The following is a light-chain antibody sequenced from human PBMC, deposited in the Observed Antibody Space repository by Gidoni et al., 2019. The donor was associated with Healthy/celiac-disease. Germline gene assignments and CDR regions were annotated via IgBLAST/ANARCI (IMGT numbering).Light chain of an antibody. J-gene: IGKJ1*01. V-gene: IGKV3-11*01. CDR3: QQRSNWPRT. CDR2: DAS. CDR1: QSVSSY. Sequence: VLTQSPATLSLSPGERATLSCRASQSVSSYLAWYQQKPGQAPRLLIYDASNRATGIPARFSGSGSGTDFTLTISSLEPEDFAVYYCQQRSNWPRTFGQGTKVEIK.